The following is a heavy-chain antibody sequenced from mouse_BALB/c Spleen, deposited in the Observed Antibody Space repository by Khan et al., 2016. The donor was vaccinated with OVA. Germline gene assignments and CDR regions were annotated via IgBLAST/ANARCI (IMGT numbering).Heavy chain of an antibody. D-gene: IGHD1-1*01. CDR3: ARHNYGPCAY. CDR1: GFTFSTYA. Sequence: EVQLQESGGDLVKPGGSLKLSCAASGFTFSTYAMSWVRQTPEKRLEWVATISSDGDYIYYPDSVKGRSTISRDNAKNTPYLQMSSLRSEDTTIDYCARHNYGPCAYWGQGTLVTVSA. CDR2: ISSDGDYI. V-gene: IGHV5-9-3*01. J-gene: IGHJ3*01.